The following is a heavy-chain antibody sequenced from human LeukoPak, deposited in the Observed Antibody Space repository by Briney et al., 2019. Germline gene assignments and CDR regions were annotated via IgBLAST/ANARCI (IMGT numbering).Heavy chain of an antibody. V-gene: IGHV3-7*01. CDR3: ARSSYYGSGNDAFDI. Sequence: PGGSLRLSCAASGFTFSSYWMSWVRQAPGKGLEWVANIKQDGSEKYYVDSVKGRFTISRDNAKNSLYLQMNSLRAEDTAVYYCARSSYYGSGNDAFDIWSQGTMVTVSS. CDR1: GFTFSSYW. CDR2: IKQDGSEK. J-gene: IGHJ3*02. D-gene: IGHD3-10*01.